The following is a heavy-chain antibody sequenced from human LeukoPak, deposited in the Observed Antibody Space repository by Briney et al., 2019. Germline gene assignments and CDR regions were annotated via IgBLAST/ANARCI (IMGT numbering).Heavy chain of an antibody. CDR3: ARQGVVAGDVRYFHH. CDR1: GFPFSNSV. D-gene: IGHD2-2*01. J-gene: IGHJ4*02. Sequence: GGSLRLSCAASGFPFSNSVMNWVRQAPGKGLEWVSGISGSGDTTNYAESVKGRFTISRDNSKNTLYLQMNSLRAEDTAVYYCARQGVVAGDVRYFHHWGQGTLVTVSS. V-gene: IGHV3-23*01. CDR2: ISGSGDTT.